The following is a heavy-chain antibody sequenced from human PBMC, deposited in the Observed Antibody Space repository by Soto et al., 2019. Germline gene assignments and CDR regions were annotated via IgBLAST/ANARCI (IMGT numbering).Heavy chain of an antibody. CDR3: ARVIYYYDSSGYIYYYGMDV. Sequence: PSETLSLTCTVSGGSISSSSYYWGWIRQPPGKGLEWIGSIYYSGSTYYNPSLKSRVTISVDTSKNQFSLKLSSVTAADTAVYYCARVIYYYDSSGYIYYYGMDVWGQGTTVTVSS. CDR2: IYYSGST. V-gene: IGHV4-39*07. CDR1: GGSISSSSYY. J-gene: IGHJ6*02. D-gene: IGHD3-22*01.